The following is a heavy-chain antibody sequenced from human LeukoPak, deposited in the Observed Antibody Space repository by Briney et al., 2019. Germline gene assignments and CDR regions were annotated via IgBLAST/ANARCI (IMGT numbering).Heavy chain of an antibody. CDR3: AREHGGNSEGDY. J-gene: IGHJ4*02. V-gene: IGHV4-31*03. D-gene: IGHD4-23*01. CDR2: IYYSGST. Sequence: PSETLSLTCTVSGGSISSGGYYWSWIRQHPGKGLEWIGYIYYSGSTYYNPSLKSRVTISVDTSKNQFSLKLSSVTAADTAVYYCAREHGGNSEGDYWGQGTLVTVSS. CDR1: GGSISSGGYY.